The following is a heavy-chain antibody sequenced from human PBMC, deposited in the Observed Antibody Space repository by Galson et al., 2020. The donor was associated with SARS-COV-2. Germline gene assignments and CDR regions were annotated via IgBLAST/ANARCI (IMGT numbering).Heavy chain of an antibody. V-gene: IGHV1-24*01. D-gene: IGHD3-16*02. J-gene: IGHJ4*02. CDR1: GYTLTELS. CDR2: FDPEDGET. CDR3: ATVPIYDYVWGSYRYPTYFDY. Sequence: ASVKVSCKVSGYTLTELSMHWVRQAPGKGLEWMGGFDPEDGETIYAQKLQGRVTMTEDTSTDTAYMELSSLRSEDTAVYYCATVPIYDYVWGSYRYPTYFDYWGQGTLVTVSS.